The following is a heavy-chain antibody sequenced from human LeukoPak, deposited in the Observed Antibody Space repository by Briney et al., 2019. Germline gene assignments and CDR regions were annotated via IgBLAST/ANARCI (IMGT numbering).Heavy chain of an antibody. CDR3: ARASIMITFGGVIVGLYYFDY. V-gene: IGHV1-18*01. D-gene: IGHD3-16*02. CDR1: GYTFTSYG. CDR2: ISAYNGNT. J-gene: IGHJ4*02. Sequence: EASVKVSCKASGYTFTSYGISWVRQAPGQGLEWMGWISAYNGNTNYAQKLQGRVTMTTDTSTSTAYMELRSLRSDHTAVYYCARASIMITFGGVIVGLYYFDYWGQGTLVTVSS.